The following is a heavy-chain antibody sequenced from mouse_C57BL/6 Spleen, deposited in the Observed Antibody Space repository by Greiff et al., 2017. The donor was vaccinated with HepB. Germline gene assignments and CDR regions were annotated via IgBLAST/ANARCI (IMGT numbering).Heavy chain of an antibody. V-gene: IGHV1-22*01. Sequence: EVQRVESGPELVKPGASVKMSCKASGYTFTDYNMHWVKQSHGKSLEWIGYINPNNGGTSYNQKFKGKATLTVNKSSSTAYMELRSLTSEDSAVYYCARLTMVTTIPFDYWGQGTTLTVSS. D-gene: IGHD2-2*01. CDR1: GYTFTDYN. J-gene: IGHJ2*01. CDR3: ARLTMVTTIPFDY. CDR2: INPNNGGT.